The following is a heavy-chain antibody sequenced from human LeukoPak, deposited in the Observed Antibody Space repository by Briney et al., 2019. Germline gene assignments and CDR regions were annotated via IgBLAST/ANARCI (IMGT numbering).Heavy chain of an antibody. CDR3: ARRSGVAVAGAFDY. V-gene: IGHV3-23*01. CDR2: ISGSGDST. D-gene: IGHD6-19*01. J-gene: IGHJ4*02. CDR1: RFTLEGYT. Sequence: GGSLRLSCTGSRFTLEGYTMHWIRQAPGKGLEWVSGISGSGDSTYYADSVKGRFTISRDNSKNTLYLQMNSLRAEDTAVYFCARRSGVAVAGAFDYWGQGTLVTVSS.